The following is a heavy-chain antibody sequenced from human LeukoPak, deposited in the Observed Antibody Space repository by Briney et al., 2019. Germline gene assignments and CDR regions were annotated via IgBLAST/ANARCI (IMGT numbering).Heavy chain of an antibody. V-gene: IGHV1-58*02. CDR2: IVVGSGNT. D-gene: IGHD1-26*01. CDR3: AGSSGSYSNWFDP. Sequence: SVKVSCKASGFTFTSSAMQWVRQVRGQRLEWIGWIVVGSGNTNYAQKFQERVTITRDMSTSTAYMELSSLRSEDTAVYYCAGSSGSYSNWFDPWGQGTLVTVSS. J-gene: IGHJ5*02. CDR1: GFTFTSSA.